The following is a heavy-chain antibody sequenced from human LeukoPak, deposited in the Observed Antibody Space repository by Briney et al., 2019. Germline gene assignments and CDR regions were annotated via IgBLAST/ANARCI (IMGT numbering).Heavy chain of an antibody. Sequence: RGESLQISCQGSGYSFTNYWIGWVRELPGKGLEWMGMIYPGDSDTRYSPSFHGHVTISADKSISTAYLQWSSLKASDTAMYYCARHGDSSSWYRGRFSNPFDPWGQGTLVTVSS. V-gene: IGHV5-51*01. J-gene: IGHJ5*02. CDR1: GYSFTNYW. CDR2: IYPGDSDT. D-gene: IGHD6-13*01. CDR3: ARHGDSSSWYRGRFSNPFDP.